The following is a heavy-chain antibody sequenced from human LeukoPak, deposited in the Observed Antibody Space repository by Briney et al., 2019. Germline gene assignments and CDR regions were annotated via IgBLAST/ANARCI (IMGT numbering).Heavy chain of an antibody. J-gene: IGHJ6*02. V-gene: IGHV1-2*02. CDR2: INPNSGAT. Sequence: ASVKVSCKASGYSFTGYYMQWVRQAPAQGLEWMGWINPNSGATNYAQKFQGRVTMTRDTSISTAYMELGRLRSDDTAVYYCARGHGSRSYSYFGMDVCGQGTTVTVSS. D-gene: IGHD3-10*01. CDR1: GYSFTGYY. CDR3: ARGHGSRSYSYFGMDV.